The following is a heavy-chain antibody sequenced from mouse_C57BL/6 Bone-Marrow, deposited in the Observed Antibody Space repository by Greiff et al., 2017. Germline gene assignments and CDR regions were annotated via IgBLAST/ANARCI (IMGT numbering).Heavy chain of an antibody. J-gene: IGHJ2*01. D-gene: IGHD1-1*02. CDR3: ALVVVGFDY. CDR2: FDPEDGGT. Sequence: EVQLQQSGAELVKPGASVTLSCTASGFNIKDYYMHWVKQRTEQGLEWIGRFDPEDGGTKYAPTFQGKATITADTSSNTAYLQLSGLTAEDTAVYYCALVVVGFDYWGQGTTLTVSS. V-gene: IGHV14-2*01. CDR1: GFNIKDYY.